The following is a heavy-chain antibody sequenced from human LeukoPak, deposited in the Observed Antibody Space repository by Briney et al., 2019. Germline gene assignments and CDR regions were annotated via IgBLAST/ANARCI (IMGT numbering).Heavy chain of an antibody. CDR2: INPNNGGT. J-gene: IGHJ4*02. CDR3: ARGRGSTSSNFDY. D-gene: IGHD2-2*01. Sequence: ASVTVSCKASGYTFTGYYMHWVRQAPGQGLEWMGWINPNNGGTNYAQKFQGRVTMTRDTSIGTAYMELSRLTSDDTAVYYCARGRGSTSSNFDYWGQGTLVTVSS. CDR1: GYTFTGYY. V-gene: IGHV1-2*02.